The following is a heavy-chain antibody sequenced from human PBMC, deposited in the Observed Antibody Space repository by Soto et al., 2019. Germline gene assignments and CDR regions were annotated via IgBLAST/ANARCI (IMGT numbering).Heavy chain of an antibody. D-gene: IGHD6-13*01. CDR3: ARASVRIAAAGIWFDP. V-gene: IGHV4-59*01. CDR1: GGSISSYY. J-gene: IGHJ5*02. CDR2: IYYSGST. Sequence: SEILSLTCTVSGGSISSYYWSWIRQPPGKGLEWIGYIYYSGSTNYNPSLKSRVTISVDTSKNQFSLKLSSVTAADTAVYYCARASVRIAAAGIWFDPWGQGTLVTVYS.